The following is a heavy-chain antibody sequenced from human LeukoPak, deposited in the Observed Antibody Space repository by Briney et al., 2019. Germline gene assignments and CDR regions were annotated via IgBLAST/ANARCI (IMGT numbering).Heavy chain of an antibody. CDR3: ARKRDGSNDNYFDY. Sequence: ASVKVSCKASGGTFSSYAISWVRQAPGQGLEWMGGIIPISGTANYAQKFQGRVTITADKSTSTAYMELSSLRSEDTAVYYCARKRDGSNDNYFDYWGQGTLVTVSS. CDR2: IIPISGTA. J-gene: IGHJ4*02. CDR1: GGTFSSYA. D-gene: IGHD5-24*01. V-gene: IGHV1-69*06.